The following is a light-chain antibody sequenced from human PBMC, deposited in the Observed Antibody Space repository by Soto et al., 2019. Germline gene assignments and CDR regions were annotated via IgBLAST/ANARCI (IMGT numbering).Light chain of an antibody. CDR1: RPSIGSNH. V-gene: IGLV1-47*02. CDR3: AAWDDSLNGWV. CDR2: TNN. Sequence: QAVVTQPPSASGTPGQRVTISCSGSRPSIGSNHVYWYQQLPGMAPKLLIYTNNQRPSGVPDRFSASKSGTSASLAISGLRSEDEADYYCAAWDDSLNGWVFGGGTKVTVL. J-gene: IGLJ3*02.